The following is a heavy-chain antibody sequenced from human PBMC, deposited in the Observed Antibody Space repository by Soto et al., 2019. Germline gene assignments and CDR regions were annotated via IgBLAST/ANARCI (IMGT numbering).Heavy chain of an antibody. CDR1: GASINTDY. D-gene: IGHD2-15*01. CDR2: ISYSGST. V-gene: IGHV4-59*01. Sequence: PSGRLSLSCTVSGASINTDYWSWIRQPPGKGLEWIGYISYSGSTDYNPSLKSRVTISFDASKNQISLQVRSATAADAAVYYCARDLKEYCSDGKCNWFDPWGQGTLVTVPQ. J-gene: IGHJ5*02. CDR3: ARDLKEYCSDGKCNWFDP.